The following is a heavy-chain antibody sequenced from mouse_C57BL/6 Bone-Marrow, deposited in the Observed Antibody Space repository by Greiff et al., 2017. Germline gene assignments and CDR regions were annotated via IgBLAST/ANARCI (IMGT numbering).Heavy chain of an antibody. Sequence: QVQLQQSGAELVRPGTSVKVSCKASGYAFTNYLIEWVKQRPGQGLEWIGVINPGSGGTNYNEKFKGKATLTADKSSSTAYMQLSSLTSEDSAVYFCALRSRSDYWGQGTTLTVSS. J-gene: IGHJ2*01. CDR3: ALRSRSDY. CDR1: GYAFTNYL. V-gene: IGHV1-54*01. CDR2: INPGSGGT.